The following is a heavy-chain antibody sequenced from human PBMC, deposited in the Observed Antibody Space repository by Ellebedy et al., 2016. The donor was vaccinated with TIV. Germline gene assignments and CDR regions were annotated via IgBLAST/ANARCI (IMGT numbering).Heavy chain of an antibody. CDR3: AKDRYCSSTSCPGDI. CDR1: GFTFDDYA. CDR2: ISGDGGSA. J-gene: IGHJ3*02. Sequence: GESLKISCAASGFTFDDYATPWVRQAPGKGLEWVSLISGDGGSAYYADSVKGRFTISRDNSKNSLYLQMNSLRTEDTALYYCAKDRYCSSTSCPGDIWGQGTMVTVSS. V-gene: IGHV3-43*02. D-gene: IGHD2-2*01.